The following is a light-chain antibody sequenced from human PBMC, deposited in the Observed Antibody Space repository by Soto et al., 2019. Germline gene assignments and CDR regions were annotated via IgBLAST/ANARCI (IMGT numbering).Light chain of an antibody. CDR1: QDISNY. CDR3: QQYGNLPYT. Sequence: DIQMTQSPSSLSASVGNRVTITCQASQDISNYLNWYQQKPGKAPKLLIYDASNLEPGVPSRFSGSGSGTDYTFTISSLEPEDIETYYEQQYGNLPYTFGPGSTVNI. CDR2: DAS. J-gene: IGKJ3*01. V-gene: IGKV1-33*01.